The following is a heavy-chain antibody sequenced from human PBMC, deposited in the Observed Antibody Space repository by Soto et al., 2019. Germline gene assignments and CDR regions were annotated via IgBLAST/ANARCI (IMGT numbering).Heavy chain of an antibody. CDR1: GGSIISYY. CDR2: IYDSGST. D-gene: IGHD6-13*01. V-gene: IGHV4-59*01. J-gene: IGHJ6*02. CDR3: AREGVSSSWYNYYGMDV. Sequence: SETLSLTCTVSGGSIISYYWSWIRQPPGKGLEWIGYIYDSGSTSYNPSLKSRVTISVDTSKNQFSLKLSSVTAADTAVYYCAREGVSSSWYNYYGMDVWGQGTTVTVSS.